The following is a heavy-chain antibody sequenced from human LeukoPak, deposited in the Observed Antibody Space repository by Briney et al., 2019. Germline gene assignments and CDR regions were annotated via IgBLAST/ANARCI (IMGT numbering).Heavy chain of an antibody. J-gene: IGHJ6*02. V-gene: IGHV4-59*01. CDR2: IYYSGST. Sequence: SETLSLTCTVSGGSISSYYWSWIRQPPGKGLEWIGYIYYSGSTNYNPSLKSRVTISVDTSKNQFSLKLSSVTAADTAVYYCAAIQLWFQGNYGMDVWGQGTTVTVSS. CDR3: AAIQLWFQGNYGMDV. D-gene: IGHD5-18*01. CDR1: GGSISSYY.